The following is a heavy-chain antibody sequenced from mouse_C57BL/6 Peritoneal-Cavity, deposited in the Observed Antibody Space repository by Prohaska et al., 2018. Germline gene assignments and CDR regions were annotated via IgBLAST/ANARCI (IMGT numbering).Heavy chain of an antibody. J-gene: IGHJ3*01. V-gene: IGHV4-1*01. CDR1: GIDFSRYW. CDR2: MKPEXSTI. Sequence: EVKLLQSGGGLVQPGGSLKLSCAASGIDFSRYWMSWVRRAPGKGLEWRGEMKPEXSTIKYEQTLKEKLITSXDNDKNRMYLQMRKVRSEDTALYYCATYYSNYWFAYWGQGTLVTVSA. CDR3: ATYYSNYWFAY. D-gene: IGHD2-5*01.